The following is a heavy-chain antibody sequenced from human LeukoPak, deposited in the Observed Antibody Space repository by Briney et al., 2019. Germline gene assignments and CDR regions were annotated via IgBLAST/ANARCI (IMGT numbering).Heavy chain of an antibody. J-gene: IGHJ3*01. D-gene: IGHD3-3*01. CDR1: GGTFNSFA. CDR2: IIPIYPTT. Sequence: SVKVSCKASGGTFNSFALSWVRQAPGQRLEWMGGIIPIYPTTDYAQRFQGRVTISADESKGTVSLELSNLRSEDTAVYYCARASFPFLEWTASIPFDVWGQGTVVIVSS. CDR3: ARASFPFLEWTASIPFDV. V-gene: IGHV1-69*13.